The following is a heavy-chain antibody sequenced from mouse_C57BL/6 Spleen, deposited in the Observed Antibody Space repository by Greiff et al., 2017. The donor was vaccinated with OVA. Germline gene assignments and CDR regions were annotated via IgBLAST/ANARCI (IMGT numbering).Heavy chain of an antibody. V-gene: IGHV1-42*01. Sequence: VHVKQSGPELVKPGASVKISCKASGYSFTGYYMNWVKQSPEKSLEWIGEINPSTGGTTYNQKFKAKATLTVDKSSSTAYMQLKSLTSEDSAVYYCARYDYGSSLDYWGQGTTLTVSS. D-gene: IGHD1-1*01. CDR2: INPSTGGT. CDR1: GYSFTGYY. CDR3: ARYDYGSSLDY. J-gene: IGHJ2*01.